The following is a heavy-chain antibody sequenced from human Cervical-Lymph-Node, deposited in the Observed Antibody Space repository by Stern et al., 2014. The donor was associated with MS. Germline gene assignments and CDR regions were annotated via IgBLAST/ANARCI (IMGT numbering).Heavy chain of an antibody. Sequence: LRESGPALVKPTQTLTLTCTFSGFSLSTSGMCVSWIRQPPGKALEWLALIDWDDDKYYSTSLKTRLTISKDTSKTQVVLTMTNMDPVDTATYYCARIPIVVVPAAMDYYYYGMDVWGQGTTVTVSS. J-gene: IGHJ6*02. CDR1: GFSLSTSGMC. CDR3: ARIPIVVVPAAMDYYYYGMDV. V-gene: IGHV2-70*01. CDR2: IDWDDDK. D-gene: IGHD2-2*01.